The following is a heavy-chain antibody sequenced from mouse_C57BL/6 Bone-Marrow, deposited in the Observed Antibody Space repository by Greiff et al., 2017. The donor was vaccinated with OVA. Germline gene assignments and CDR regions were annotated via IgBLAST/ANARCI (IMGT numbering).Heavy chain of an antibody. CDR3: ARNGEYGSFFDY. D-gene: IGHD1-1*01. J-gene: IGHJ2*01. V-gene: IGHV5-6*02. CDR2: ISSGGSYT. Sequence: EVKLVESGGDLVKPGGSLKLSCAASGFTFSSYGMSWVRQTPDKRLEWVATISSGGSYTYYPDSVQGRFTISRDNAKNTLYLQMSSLKTEDTAMDYCARNGEYGSFFDYWGEGTTLTVSS. CDR1: GFTFSSYG.